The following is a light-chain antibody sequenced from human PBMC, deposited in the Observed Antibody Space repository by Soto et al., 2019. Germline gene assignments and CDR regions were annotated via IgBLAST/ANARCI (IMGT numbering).Light chain of an antibody. V-gene: IGKV3-20*01. J-gene: IGKJ5*01. Sequence: EIVLTQSPGILSLSPGERASLSCGASQSISSSFLAWYQQKPGQAPRLLIYGASSRATGIPDRFSGTGSETDFTLTLSRLEPEDFAVYYCQQYDNSPITFGQGTRLEIK. CDR3: QQYDNSPIT. CDR1: QSISSSF. CDR2: GAS.